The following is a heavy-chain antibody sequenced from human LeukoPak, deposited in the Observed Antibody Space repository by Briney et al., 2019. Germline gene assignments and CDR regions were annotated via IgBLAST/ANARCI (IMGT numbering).Heavy chain of an antibody. V-gene: IGHV4-4*07. CDR3: ARDNDFFDY. CDR2: IHSSGST. Sequence: SETLSLTCSVSGGSINTYCWSCIRQPAGKGLEWIGRIHSSGSTHYNPSLKSRVTMSLDTSKNQFSLKLTSVTAADTAVYYCARDNDFFDYWGQGTLVTVSS. J-gene: IGHJ4*02. CDR1: GGSINTYC.